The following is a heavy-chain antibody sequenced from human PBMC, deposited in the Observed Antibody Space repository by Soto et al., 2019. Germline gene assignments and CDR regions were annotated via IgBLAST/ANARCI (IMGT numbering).Heavy chain of an antibody. CDR3: AREYYYGMDV. J-gene: IGHJ6*02. CDR1: GFTFSDYY. Sequence: QVQLVESGGGLVRHGGSLRLSCTASGFTFSDYYMTWIRQAPGKGLEWVSYITGSSDYTNYADSVKGRFTISRDNVKNSLYLQMNSLRAEDTALYYCAREYYYGMDVWGQGTTVTVSS. V-gene: IGHV3-11*05. CDR2: ITGSSDYT.